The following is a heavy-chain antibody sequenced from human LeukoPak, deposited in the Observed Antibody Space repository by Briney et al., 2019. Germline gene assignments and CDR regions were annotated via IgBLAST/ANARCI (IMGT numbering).Heavy chain of an antibody. D-gene: IGHD6-19*01. V-gene: IGHV4-38-2*01. CDR1: GYSISSGYY. Sequence: PSETLSLTCAVSGYSISSGYYWGWIRQPPGKGLEWIGSIYHSGSTYYNPSLKSRVTISVDTSKNQFSLKLSPVTAADTAVYYCARTVAGTGDAFDIWGQGTMVTVSS. CDR3: ARTVAGTGDAFDI. J-gene: IGHJ3*02. CDR2: IYHSGST.